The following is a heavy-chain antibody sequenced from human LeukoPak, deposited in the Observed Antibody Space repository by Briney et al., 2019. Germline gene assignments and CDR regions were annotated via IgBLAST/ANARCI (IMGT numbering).Heavy chain of an antibody. CDR2: IIPTLDVA. V-gene: IGHV1-69*04. J-gene: IGHJ3*02. CDR3: TREGVYSPDPTSYHRLPFDI. D-gene: IGHD3-16*02. CDR1: GDNFSSYV. Sequence: ASVKVSCKASGDNFSSYVFTWVRQAPGQGLEWMGRIIPTLDVANFAQKFKGRVSITADKSTNTAHLELSNLRSEDTAVYYCTREGVYSPDPTSYHRLPFDIWGKGTVVIVSS.